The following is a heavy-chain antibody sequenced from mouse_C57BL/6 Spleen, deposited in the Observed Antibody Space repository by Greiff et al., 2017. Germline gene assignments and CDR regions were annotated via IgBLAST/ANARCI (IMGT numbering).Heavy chain of an antibody. D-gene: IGHD1-1*01. J-gene: IGHJ4*01. CDR1: GYTFTSYW. CDR2: IYPSDSET. V-gene: IGHV1-61*01. CDR3: ARSWVTTVVAPLWDY. Sequence: QVQLQQPGAELVRPGSSVKLSCKASGYTFTSYWMDWVKQRPGQGLEWIGNIYPSDSETHYNQKFKDKATLTVDKSSSTAYMQLSSLTSEDSAVYYCARSWVTTVVAPLWDYWGQGTSVTVSS.